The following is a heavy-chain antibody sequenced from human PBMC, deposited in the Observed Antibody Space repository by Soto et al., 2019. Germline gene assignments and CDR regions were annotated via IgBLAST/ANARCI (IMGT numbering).Heavy chain of an antibody. J-gene: IGHJ4*02. D-gene: IGHD2-2*01. Sequence: QGQLVESGGGVVQPGRSLRLSCAASGFTFSSYAMHWVRQAPGKGLEWVAVISYDGSNKYYADSVKGRFTISRDNSKNTRYLQMNSLRAEDTAVYYCARARLDTPALDYWGQGTLVTVSS. CDR1: GFTFSSYA. V-gene: IGHV3-30-3*01. CDR3: ARARLDTPALDY. CDR2: ISYDGSNK.